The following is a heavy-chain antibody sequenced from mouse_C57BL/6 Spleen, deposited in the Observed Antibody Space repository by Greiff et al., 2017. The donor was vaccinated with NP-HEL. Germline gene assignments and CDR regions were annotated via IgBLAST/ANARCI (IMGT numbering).Heavy chain of an antibody. J-gene: IGHJ4*01. D-gene: IGHD2-4*01. CDR3: ARGGDYDEAYYAMDD. CDR1: GFTFSDYY. Sequence: EVKVVESEGGLVQPGSSMKLSCTASGFTFSDYYMAWVRQVPEKGLEWVANINYDGSSTYYLDSLKSRFIISRDNAKNILYLQMSSLKSEDTATYYCARGGDYDEAYYAMDDWGQGTSVTVSS. V-gene: IGHV5-16*01. CDR2: INYDGSST.